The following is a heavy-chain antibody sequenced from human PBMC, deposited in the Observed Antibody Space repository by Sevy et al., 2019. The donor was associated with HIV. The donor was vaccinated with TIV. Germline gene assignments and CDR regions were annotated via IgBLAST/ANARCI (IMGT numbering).Heavy chain of an antibody. D-gene: IGHD3-10*01. J-gene: IGHJ6*02. Sequence: SETLSLTCTVSGGSISSGDYYWSWIRQPPGKGLECIGYIYYSWSTYYHPSLKSRVTISVDTSKNQFSLRLSPVTAADTAVYYCARAYGSGARYFYYYYYGMDVWGQGTTVTVSS. CDR1: GGSISSGDYY. V-gene: IGHV4-30-4*01. CDR3: ARAYGSGARYFYYYYYGMDV. CDR2: IYYSWST.